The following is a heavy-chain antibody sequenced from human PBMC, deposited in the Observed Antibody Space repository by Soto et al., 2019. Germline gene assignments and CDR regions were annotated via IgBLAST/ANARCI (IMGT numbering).Heavy chain of an antibody. V-gene: IGHV3-11*01. CDR3: VRDSGSWSFDY. D-gene: IGHD6-13*01. J-gene: IGHJ4*02. CDR1: GFTFSNYY. Sequence: GGSLRLSCAASGFTFSNYYMTWIRQAPGKGLEWVSYISSSGTTIYHADSVKGRFTSSRDNAKNSLYLQMNSLRAEDTAAYYCVRDSGSWSFDYWGQGTLVTVSS. CDR2: ISSSGTTI.